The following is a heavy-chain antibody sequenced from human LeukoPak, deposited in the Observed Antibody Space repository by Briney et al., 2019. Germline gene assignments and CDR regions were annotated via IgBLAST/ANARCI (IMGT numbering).Heavy chain of an antibody. Sequence: SVKVSCKASGGTFSSYTISWVRQAPGQGLEWMGRIIPIPGIANYAQKFQGRVTITRNTSISTAYMELSSLRSEDTAVYYCAVLYRGSYSHDYWGQGTLVTVSS. J-gene: IGHJ4*02. CDR3: AVLYRGSYSHDY. CDR2: IIPIPGIA. CDR1: GGTFSSYT. D-gene: IGHD1-26*01. V-gene: IGHV1-69*02.